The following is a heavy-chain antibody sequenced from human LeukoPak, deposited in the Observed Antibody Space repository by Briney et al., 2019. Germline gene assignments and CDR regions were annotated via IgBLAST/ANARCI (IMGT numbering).Heavy chain of an antibody. J-gene: IGHJ4*02. CDR3: AGRGALKTPNY. D-gene: IGHD3-10*01. Sequence: SETLSLTCAVYGGSFSGYYWSWIRQSPGKGLEWIGEINPSGSTNYNPFLESRVTISVDASKNQFSLNLNSVTAADTAVYYCAGRGALKTPNYWGQGTLVTVSS. CDR2: INPSGST. CDR1: GGSFSGYY. V-gene: IGHV4-34*01.